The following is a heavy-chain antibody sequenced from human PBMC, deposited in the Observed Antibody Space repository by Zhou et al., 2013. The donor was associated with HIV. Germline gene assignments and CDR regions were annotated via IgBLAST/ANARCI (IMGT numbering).Heavy chain of an antibody. Sequence: QVQSVQSGAEVRKPGSSVKVSCKASGGTFSSYAISWVRQAPGQGLEWMGGIIPIFGTANYAQKFQGRVTITTDESTSTAYMELSSLRSEDTAVYYCARARKAARNYYYYYMDVWGKGTTVTVSS. CDR2: IIPIFGTA. CDR1: GGTFSSYA. CDR3: ARARKAARNYYYYYMDV. J-gene: IGHJ6*03. V-gene: IGHV1-69*05. D-gene: IGHD6-6*01.